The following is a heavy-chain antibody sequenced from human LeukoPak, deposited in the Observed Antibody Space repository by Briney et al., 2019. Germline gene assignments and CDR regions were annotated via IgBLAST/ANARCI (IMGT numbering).Heavy chain of an antibody. D-gene: IGHD6-13*01. J-gene: IGHJ6*04. CDR2: ISSSGGST. Sequence: GGSLRPSCAASGFTFRSYGMSWVRQTPGKGLEWVSAISSSGGSTYYADSVKGRFTISRDNSKNTLFLQMSSLRAEDTAVYYCAKEPIVAVNGPVWGIGTTVTISS. CDR1: GFTFRSYG. CDR3: AKEPIVAVNGPV. V-gene: IGHV3-23*01.